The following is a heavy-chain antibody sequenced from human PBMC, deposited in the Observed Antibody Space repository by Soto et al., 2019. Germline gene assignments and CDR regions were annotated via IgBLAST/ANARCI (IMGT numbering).Heavy chain of an antibody. V-gene: IGHV3-33*01. CDR2: IWYDGSTK. CDR3: ARWGIAAGDY. CDR1: GFTFSSYG. J-gene: IGHJ4*02. D-gene: IGHD6-13*01. Sequence: QVQLVESGGGVVKPGRSLRLSCAASGFTFSSYGMHWVRQAPGTGLEWVAVIWYDGSTKYYADSVKGRFTISRDNSKTTLYLQMNSLRAEDTAVYYCARWGIAAGDYWGQGTLVTVSS.